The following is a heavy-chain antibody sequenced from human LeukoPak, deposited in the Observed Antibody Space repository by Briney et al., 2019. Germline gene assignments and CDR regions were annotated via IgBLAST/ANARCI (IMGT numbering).Heavy chain of an antibody. D-gene: IGHD3-22*01. Sequence: GRSLRLSCAASGFTFSTYWMSWVRQAPAKGLEWVSYISSSSFKIGYADSVKGRFTISRDNSKNSLYLQMDSLRVEDTAVYYCVRDPSYASSCYYYIDVWGKGTTVTVSS. J-gene: IGHJ6*03. CDR3: VRDPSYASSCYYYIDV. V-gene: IGHV3-48*04. CDR2: ISSSSFKI. CDR1: GFTFSTYW.